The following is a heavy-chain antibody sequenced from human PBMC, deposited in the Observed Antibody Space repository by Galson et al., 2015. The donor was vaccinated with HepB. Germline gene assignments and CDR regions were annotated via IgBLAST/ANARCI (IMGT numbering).Heavy chain of an antibody. CDR1: GFTVSSHY. CDR3: ARVAFSSWYRYFDY. Sequence: SLRLSCAASGFTVSSHYMSWVRQAPGKGLEWVSVIYSGGSTYYADSVKGRFTISRDNSKNTLYLQMNSLRAEDTAVYYCARVAFSSWYRYFDYWGQGTLVTVSS. D-gene: IGHD6-13*01. V-gene: IGHV3-66*02. J-gene: IGHJ4*02. CDR2: IYSGGST.